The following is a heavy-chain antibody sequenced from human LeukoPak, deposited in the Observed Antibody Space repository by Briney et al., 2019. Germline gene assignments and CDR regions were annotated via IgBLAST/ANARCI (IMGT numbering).Heavy chain of an antibody. CDR3: SRAPMIVVVFPPRLDY. Sequence: SVKVSCKTSRYTFNGYYMHWLRQAPGQDLNWMGWINPNSGGTNYAQQFQDWVTITGGTSISPAYMELSRLTSDDPAVYYFSRAPMIVVVFPPRLDYWGQGTLVSVSS. J-gene: IGHJ4*02. D-gene: IGHD3-22*01. V-gene: IGHV1-2*04. CDR1: RYTFNGYY. CDR2: INPNSGGT.